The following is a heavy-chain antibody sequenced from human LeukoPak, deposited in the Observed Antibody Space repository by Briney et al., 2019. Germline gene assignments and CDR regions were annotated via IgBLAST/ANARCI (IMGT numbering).Heavy chain of an antibody. V-gene: IGHV4-31*03. J-gene: IGHJ4*02. D-gene: IGHD6-6*01. CDR2: IYYSGST. Sequence: PSQTLSLTCTVSGGSISIGGYYWSWIRQHPGKGLEWIGYIYYSGSTNYNPSLKSRVTISVDTSKNQFSLKLSSVTAADTAVYYCARSEGQLGPIDYWGQGTLVTVSS. CDR3: ARSEGQLGPIDY. CDR1: GGSISIGGYY.